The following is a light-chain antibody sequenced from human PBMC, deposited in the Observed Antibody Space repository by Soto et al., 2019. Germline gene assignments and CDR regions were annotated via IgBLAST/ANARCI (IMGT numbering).Light chain of an antibody. Sequence: QSALTQPPSASGSPGQSVTISCTGISSDVGNYNSVSWYQQHPGKAPKLMIFDVSRRPSGVPHRFSGSKSGNTASLTVSGLQPEDEADYYCCSYSNSNDLVFGGGTKVTVL. CDR1: SSDVGNYNS. CDR2: DVS. V-gene: IGLV2-8*01. CDR3: CSYSNSNDLV. J-gene: IGLJ3*02.